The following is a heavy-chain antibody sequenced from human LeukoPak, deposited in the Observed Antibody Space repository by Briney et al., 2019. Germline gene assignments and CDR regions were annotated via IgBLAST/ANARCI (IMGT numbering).Heavy chain of an antibody. V-gene: IGHV4-4*07. CDR1: GESFSGYF. D-gene: IGHD4-17*01. J-gene: IGHJ4*02. CDR3: ARENGDYDY. CDR2: IYTSGST. Sequence: SETLSLTCAVYGESFSGYFWSWIRQPAGKGLEWIGRIYTSGSTNYNPSLKSRVTISVDTSKNQFSLKLSSVTAADTAVYYCARENGDYDYWGQGTLVTVSS.